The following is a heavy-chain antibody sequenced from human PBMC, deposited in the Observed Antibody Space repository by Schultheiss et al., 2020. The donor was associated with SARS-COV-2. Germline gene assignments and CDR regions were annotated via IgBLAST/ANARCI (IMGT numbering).Heavy chain of an antibody. Sequence: GESLKISCAASGFTFSSYWMHWVRQAPGKGLVWVSRINSDGSSTSYADSVKGRFTISRDNAKNTLYLQMNSLRAEDTAVYYCARYPYCSSGVCYNYYYYGMDVWGQGTTVTVSS. CDR3: ARYPYCSSGVCYNYYYYGMDV. J-gene: IGHJ6*02. V-gene: IGHV3-74*01. CDR1: GFTFSSYW. D-gene: IGHD2-8*01. CDR2: INSDGSST.